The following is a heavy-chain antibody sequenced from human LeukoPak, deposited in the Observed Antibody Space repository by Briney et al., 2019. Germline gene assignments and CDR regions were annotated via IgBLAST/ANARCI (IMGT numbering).Heavy chain of an antibody. V-gene: IGHV3-7*01. CDR1: GFTFSSYW. D-gene: IGHD2-2*01. Sequence: GGSLRLSCAASGFTFSSYWMSWIRQAPGKGLEWVANIKQDGSEKEYVGSVKGRFTISRDNAKNSLYLQMNSLRAEDTAVYYCARVRGALDIVVVPAAMDYYYMDVWGKGTTVTVSS. CDR3: ARVRGALDIVVVPAAMDYYYMDV. CDR2: IKQDGSEK. J-gene: IGHJ6*03.